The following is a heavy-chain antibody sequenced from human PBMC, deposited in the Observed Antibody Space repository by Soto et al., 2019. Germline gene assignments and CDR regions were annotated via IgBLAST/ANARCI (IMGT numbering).Heavy chain of an antibody. CDR3: AKDLDYYDSIGYPFDY. V-gene: IGHV3-23*01. J-gene: IGHJ4*02. Sequence: EVQLLESGGDLVQPGGSLRLSCATSGFTFSSYAMNWVRQAPGKGLEWVSAISSGGRTYYADSVKGRFTISRDNSKNTLYLQMNSLRAEDTAIYYCAKDLDYYDSIGYPFDYWGQGTLVTVSS. CDR2: ISSGGRT. CDR1: GFTFSSYA. D-gene: IGHD3-22*01.